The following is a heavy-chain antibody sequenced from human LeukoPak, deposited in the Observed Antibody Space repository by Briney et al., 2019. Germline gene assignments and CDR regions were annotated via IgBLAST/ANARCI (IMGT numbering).Heavy chain of an antibody. D-gene: IGHD5-18*01. J-gene: IGHJ5*02. CDR2: INPSGGST. Sequence: GASVKVSCKASGYTFTSYYMHWARQAPGQGLEWMGIINPSGGSTSYAQKLQGRVTMTTDTSTSTAYMELRSLRSDDTAVYYCARDWRGYSYGYQFDPWGQGTLVTVSS. CDR3: ARDWRGYSYGYQFDP. CDR1: GYTFTSYY. V-gene: IGHV1-46*01.